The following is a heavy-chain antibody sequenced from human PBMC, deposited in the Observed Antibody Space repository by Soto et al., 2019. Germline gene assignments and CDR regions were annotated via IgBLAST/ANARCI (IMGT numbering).Heavy chain of an antibody. CDR1: GFTFSSYA. CDR2: ISGSGGST. J-gene: IGHJ6*03. Sequence: PGGSQRLSCGASGFTFSSYAMSWVRQATGKGLEWVSAISGSGGSTYYADSVKGRFTISRDNSKNTLYLQMNSLRAEDTAVYYCAKDRYGSGSYYYYYYMDVWGKGTTVTVSS. V-gene: IGHV3-23*01. CDR3: AKDRYGSGSYYYYYYMDV. D-gene: IGHD3-10*01.